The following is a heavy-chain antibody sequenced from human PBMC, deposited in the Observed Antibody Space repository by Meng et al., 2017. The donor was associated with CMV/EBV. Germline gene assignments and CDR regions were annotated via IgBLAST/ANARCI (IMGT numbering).Heavy chain of an antibody. D-gene: IGHD6-6*01. Sequence: SCKGSGYSFTSYWIGWVRQMPGKGLERMRIIYPGDSDTRYSPSFQGQVTISADKSISTAYLQWSSLKGSDTAMYYCARPSSSSSLDYWGQGTLVTVSS. CDR1: GYSFTSYW. V-gene: IGHV5-51*01. CDR3: ARPSSSSSLDY. J-gene: IGHJ4*02. CDR2: IYPGDSDT.